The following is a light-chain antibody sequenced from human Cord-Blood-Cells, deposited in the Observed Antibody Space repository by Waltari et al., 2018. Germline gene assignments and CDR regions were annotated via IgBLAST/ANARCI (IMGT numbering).Light chain of an antibody. CDR3: QQYYSTPIT. J-gene: IGKJ5*01. CDR1: QGISNS. Sequence: DIQMTPSPSSLSASVGERVTITCRASQGISNSLAWYQQKPGKAPKLLLYAASRLESGVPSRFSGSGSGTDYTLTISSLQPEDFATYYCQQYYSTPITFGQGTRLEIK. CDR2: AAS. V-gene: IGKV1-NL1*01.